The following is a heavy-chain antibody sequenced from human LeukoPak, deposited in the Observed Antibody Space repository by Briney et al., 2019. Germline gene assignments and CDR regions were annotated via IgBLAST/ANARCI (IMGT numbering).Heavy chain of an antibody. J-gene: IGHJ5*02. CDR3: ARDRRSSGWYNGLRWFDP. D-gene: IGHD6-19*01. CDR1: GYTFTGYY. Sequence: VASVKVSCKASGYTFTGYYMHWVRQAPGQGPEWMGWINPNSGGTNYAQKFQGRVTMTRDTSISTAYMELSRLRSEDTAVYYCARDRRSSGWYNGLRWFDPWGQGTLVTVSS. CDR2: INPNSGGT. V-gene: IGHV1-2*02.